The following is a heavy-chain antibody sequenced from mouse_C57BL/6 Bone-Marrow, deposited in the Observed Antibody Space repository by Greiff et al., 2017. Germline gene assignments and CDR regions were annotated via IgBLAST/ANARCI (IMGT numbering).Heavy chain of an antibody. CDR1: GFTFSSYT. J-gene: IGHJ2*01. CDR2: ISGGGGNT. CDR3: ARHDPFDY. Sequence: EVKLEESGGGLVKPGGSLKLSCAASGFTFSSYTMSWVRQTPEKRLEWVATISGGGGNTYYPDSAKGRFTISRDNAKNTLYLQMSSLRSEDTALYYCARHDPFDYWGQGTTLTVSS. V-gene: IGHV5-9*01.